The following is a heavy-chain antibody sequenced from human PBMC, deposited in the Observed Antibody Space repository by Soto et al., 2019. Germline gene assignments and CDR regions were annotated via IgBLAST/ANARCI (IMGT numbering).Heavy chain of an antibody. CDR1: GASFSGYY. CDR2: IHHSGST. V-gene: IGHV4-34*01. Sequence: SETLSLTCSVYGASFSGYYWSWIRQSPGKGLEWIGEIHHSGSTHYNPSLKSRLTFSIDESQSQFYMMLTSVTAADTALYFCARGHSTSGYDYWGQGSLVTVSS. J-gene: IGHJ4*02. CDR3: ARGHSTSGYDY. D-gene: IGHD6-6*01.